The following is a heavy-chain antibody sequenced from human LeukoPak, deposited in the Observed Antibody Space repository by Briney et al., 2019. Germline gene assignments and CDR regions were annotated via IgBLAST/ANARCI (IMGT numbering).Heavy chain of an antibody. V-gene: IGHV1-8*01. D-gene: IGHD2-15*01. J-gene: IGHJ4*02. CDR1: GYTFTSYD. CDR2: MNPNSGNT. CDR3: ARGSGSCYWIDY. Sequence: GASVKVSCKASGYTFTSYDINWVRQATGQGLEWMGWMNPNSGNTGYAQKFQGRVTMTRSTSISTAYMELSSLRSEDTAVYYCARGSGSCYWIDYWGQGTLVTVSS.